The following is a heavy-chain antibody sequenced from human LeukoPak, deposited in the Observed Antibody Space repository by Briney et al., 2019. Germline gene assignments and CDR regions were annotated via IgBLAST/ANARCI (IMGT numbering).Heavy chain of an antibody. V-gene: IGHV3-23*01. J-gene: IGHJ4*02. CDR2: ISGGEST. CDR3: AKGKYSSGGVPDY. CDR1: EFTFSSHA. Sequence: GGSLRLSYVASEFTFSSHAMNWVRQAPGKGLEWVSSISGGESTYYADPVKGRFTVSRDNSKNTLYLQINSLRGEDTAVYYCAKGKYSSGGVPDYWGQGTLVTVSS. D-gene: IGHD6-19*01.